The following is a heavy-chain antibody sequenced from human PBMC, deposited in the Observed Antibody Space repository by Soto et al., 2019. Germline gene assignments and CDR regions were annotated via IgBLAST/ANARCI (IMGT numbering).Heavy chain of an antibody. CDR3: ARSVAVPGAHIDY. J-gene: IGHJ4*02. CDR1: GGSISGSY. V-gene: IGHV4-59*01. CDR2: VYYTGST. D-gene: IGHD6-19*01. Sequence: WETLSLTCSVSGGSISGSYWSWIRQSPGKGLEWLGYVYYTGSTNYSPSLRSRVSISVDTSKNEFSLRLSSVTAADTAVYFCARSVAVPGAHIDYWGQGTQVTVSS.